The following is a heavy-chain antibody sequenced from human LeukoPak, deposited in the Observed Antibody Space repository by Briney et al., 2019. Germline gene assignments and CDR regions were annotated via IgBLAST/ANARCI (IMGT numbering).Heavy chain of an antibody. CDR3: ATPWTAAGYYFDY. CDR2: INAGNGNT. CDR1: GYTFTSYA. J-gene: IGHJ4*02. V-gene: IGHV1-3*01. D-gene: IGHD6-13*01. Sequence: ASVKVSCKASGYTFTSYAMPWVRQAPGQRLEWMGWINAGNGNTKYSQKFQGRVTITRDTSASTAYMELSSLRSEDTAVYYCATPWTAAGYYFDYWGQGTLVTVSS.